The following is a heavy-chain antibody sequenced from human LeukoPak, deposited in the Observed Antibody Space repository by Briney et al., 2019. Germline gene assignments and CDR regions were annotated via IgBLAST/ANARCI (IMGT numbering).Heavy chain of an antibody. CDR1: GFTFNRYW. Sequence: GESLRLSCAASGFTFNRYWIHWVRQAPGKGLEWVSAISGSGDSTYYADSVKGRFTTSRDNSKNTLYLQMNSLRAEDTAVYYCAKDQGYYGSGSYKEYFQHWGQGTLVTVSS. D-gene: IGHD3-10*01. J-gene: IGHJ1*01. CDR2: ISGSGDST. V-gene: IGHV3-23*01. CDR3: AKDQGYYGSGSYKEYFQH.